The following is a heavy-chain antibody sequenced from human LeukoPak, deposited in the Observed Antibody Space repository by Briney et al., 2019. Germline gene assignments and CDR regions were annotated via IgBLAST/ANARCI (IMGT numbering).Heavy chain of an antibody. CDR1: GGSISSYY. CDR2: IYPSGST. D-gene: IGHD2-15*01. CDR3: ARAYCSGGSCLFDY. Sequence: SETLSLTCTVSGGSISSYYWSWIRQPAGKGLEWIGRIYPSGSTNYNPSLKSRVTISVDTSKNQFSLKLSSVTAADTAVYYCARAYCSGGSCLFDYWGQGTLVTVSS. J-gene: IGHJ4*02. V-gene: IGHV4-4*07.